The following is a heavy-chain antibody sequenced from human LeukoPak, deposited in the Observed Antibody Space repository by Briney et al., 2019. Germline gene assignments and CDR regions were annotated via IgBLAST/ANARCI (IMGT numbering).Heavy chain of an antibody. CDR1: GDPISSSSYY. J-gene: IGHJ4*02. D-gene: IGHD3-10*01. Sequence: SETLSFTCTVSGDPISSSSYYWCWIRQPPGKGLEWIGTISNRGGTYYNPYLRSRVTLSVDTSKTQFSLRLSSMTAADTAVYYCARLSLINDPDFWGQGTLVTVSS. CDR3: ARLSLINDPDF. V-gene: IGHV4-39*01. CDR2: ISNRGGT.